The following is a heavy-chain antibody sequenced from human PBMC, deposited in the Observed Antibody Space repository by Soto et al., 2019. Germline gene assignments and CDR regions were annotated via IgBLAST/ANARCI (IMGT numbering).Heavy chain of an antibody. D-gene: IGHD6-13*01. J-gene: IGHJ6*02. CDR1: GFTFSSYG. CDR3: AKDQGVYSRSWYYYYYYYGMDV. Sequence: GGSLRLSCAASGFTFSSYGMHWVRQAPGKGLEWVAVISYDGSNKYYADSVKGRFTISRDNSKNTLYLQMNSLRAEDTAVYYCAKDQGVYSRSWYYYYYYYGMDVWGPGTTVTVYS. CDR2: ISYDGSNK. V-gene: IGHV3-30*18.